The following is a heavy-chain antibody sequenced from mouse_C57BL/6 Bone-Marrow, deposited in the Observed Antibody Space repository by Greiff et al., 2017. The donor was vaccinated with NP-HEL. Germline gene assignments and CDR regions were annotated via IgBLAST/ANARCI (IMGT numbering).Heavy chain of an antibody. J-gene: IGHJ3*01. D-gene: IGHD2-3*01. CDR3: TTWLLSWFAY. CDR1: GFNIKDDY. CDR2: IDPENGDT. V-gene: IGHV14-4*01. Sequence: EVQLQQSGAELVRPGASVKLSCTASGFNIKDDYMHWVKQRPEQGLEWIGWIDPENGDTEYASKFQGKATITADTSSNTAYLQLSILTSEDTAVYYCTTWLLSWFAYWGQGTLVTVSA.